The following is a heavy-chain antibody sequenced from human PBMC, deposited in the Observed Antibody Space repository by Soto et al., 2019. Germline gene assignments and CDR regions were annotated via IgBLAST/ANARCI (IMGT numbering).Heavy chain of an antibody. D-gene: IGHD4-17*01. Sequence: QVQLVQSGAEVKKPGSSVKVSCKASGGTFSRYSISWVRQAPGQGREWMGGIIPICGTANYAQKFQGRVTITADDSTSTAYMELSSLRSEDTAVYYCARDGTDDDWTTADYWGQVTLVTVSS. CDR1: GGTFSRYS. J-gene: IGHJ4*02. CDR3: ARDGTDDDWTTADY. V-gene: IGHV1-69*01. CDR2: IIPICGTA.